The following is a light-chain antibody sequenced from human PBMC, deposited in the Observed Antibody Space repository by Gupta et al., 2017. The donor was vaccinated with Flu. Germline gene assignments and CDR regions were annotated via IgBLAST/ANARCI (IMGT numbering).Light chain of an antibody. V-gene: IGKV1-33*01. CDR3: QQSLT. CDR2: DTS. J-gene: IGKJ4*01. Sequence: SASVGDRVTISCQASQDISNFLNWYQHKPGKAPKLLIFDTSNLKTGVPSRFSGSKSGTDFTFTITTLQPEDLGTYYCQQSLTFGGGTKVEIK. CDR1: QDISNF.